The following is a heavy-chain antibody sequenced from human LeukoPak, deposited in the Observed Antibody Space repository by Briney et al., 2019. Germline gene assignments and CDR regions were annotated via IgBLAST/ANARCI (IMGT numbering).Heavy chain of an antibody. Sequence: SETLSLTCAVYGGSFSGYYWSWIRQPPGKGLEWIGEINHSGSTNYNPSLKSRVTISVDTSKNQFSLKLSSMTAADTAVYYCARYPQTGQQLVLPVYWYFDLWGRGTLVTVSS. CDR1: GGSFSGYY. CDR3: ARYPQTGQQLVLPVYWYFDL. CDR2: INHSGST. D-gene: IGHD6-13*01. V-gene: IGHV4-34*01. J-gene: IGHJ2*01.